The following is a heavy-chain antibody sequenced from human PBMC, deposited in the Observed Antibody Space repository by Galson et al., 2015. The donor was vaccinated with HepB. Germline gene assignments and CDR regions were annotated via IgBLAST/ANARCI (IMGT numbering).Heavy chain of an antibody. CDR3: ARAGAVAGREWFDP. J-gene: IGHJ5*02. D-gene: IGHD6-19*01. CDR2: IYHGGTT. V-gene: IGHV4-4*02. Sequence: LSLTCAVSGDSISSSNWWSWVRQPPGKGLDWIGEIYHGGTTNYNPSLKSRVTISIDKSKNQFSLKVSSVTAADTAVYYCARAGAVAGREWFDPWGQGTLVTVSS. CDR1: GDSISSSNW.